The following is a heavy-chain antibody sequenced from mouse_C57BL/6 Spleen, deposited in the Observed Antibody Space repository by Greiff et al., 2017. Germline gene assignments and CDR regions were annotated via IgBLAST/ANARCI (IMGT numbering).Heavy chain of an antibody. Sequence: EVKVVESGGGLVKPGGSLKLSCAASGFTFSDYGMHWVRQAPEKGLEWVAYISSGSSTIYYADTVKGRFTISRDNAKNTLFLQMTSLRSEDTAMYYCAKALYSYYFDYWGQGTTLTVSS. CDR2: ISSGSSTI. V-gene: IGHV5-17*01. CDR1: GFTFSDYG. D-gene: IGHD1-1*01. J-gene: IGHJ2*01. CDR3: AKALYSYYFDY.